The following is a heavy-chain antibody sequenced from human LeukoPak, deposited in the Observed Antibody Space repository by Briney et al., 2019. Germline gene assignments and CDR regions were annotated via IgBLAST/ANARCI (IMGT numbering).Heavy chain of an antibody. V-gene: IGHV1-24*01. CDR1: GCTLTELS. D-gene: IGHD3-3*01. J-gene: IGHJ6*02. CDR2: FDPEDGET. Sequence: GASVKVSCEVSGCTLTELSMHWVRQAPGKGLEWMGGFDPEDGETIYAQKFQGRVTMTEDTSTDTAYMELSSLRSEDTAVYYCATARRGTYDFWSGYYPHLGMDVWGQGTTVTVSS. CDR3: ATARRGTYDFWSGYYPHLGMDV.